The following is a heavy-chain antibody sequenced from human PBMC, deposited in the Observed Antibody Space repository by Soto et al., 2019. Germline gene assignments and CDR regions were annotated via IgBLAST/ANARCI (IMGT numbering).Heavy chain of an antibody. J-gene: IGHJ6*02. CDR2: IYYSGTT. CDR3: ARALIQLWPHYYYGMDV. Sequence: TLSLTCTVSGGSISSGDYYWSWIRQPPGKGLEWIGHIYYSGTTYYNPSLKSRVTISVDTSKNQFSLKVSSVTAADTAVYYCARALIQLWPHYYYGMDVWGQGTTVTVSS. D-gene: IGHD5-18*01. CDR1: GGSISSGDYY. V-gene: IGHV4-30-4*01.